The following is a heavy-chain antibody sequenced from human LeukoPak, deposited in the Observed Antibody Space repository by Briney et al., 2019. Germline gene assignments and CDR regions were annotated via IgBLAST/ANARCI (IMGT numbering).Heavy chain of an antibody. D-gene: IGHD2-21*01. CDR3: AVGADQGDKADAFDI. J-gene: IGHJ3*02. CDR2: FDPEDGET. V-gene: IGHV1-24*01. Sequence: ASVKVSCKVSGYTLTELSMHWVRQAPGKGLEWMGGFDPEDGETIYAQKFQGRVTMTEDTSTDTAYMELSSLRSEDTAVYYCAVGADQGDKADAFDIWGQGTMVTVSS. CDR1: GYTLTELS.